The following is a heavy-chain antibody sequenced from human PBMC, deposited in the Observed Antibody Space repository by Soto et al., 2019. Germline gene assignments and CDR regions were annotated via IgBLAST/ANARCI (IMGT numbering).Heavy chain of an antibody. CDR1: GFTFSSYG. Sequence: QVQLVESGGGVVQPGRSLRLSCAASGFTFSSYGMHWVRQAPGKGLEWVAVISFDGSDKYYTDSVKGRFAISRDNSKSTLYLQMNSLRGDNTAVYYFALSGESYFFIPDSWGQGTLVTVSS. J-gene: IGHJ5*01. CDR2: ISFDGSDK. CDR3: ALSGESYFFIPDS. V-gene: IGHV3-30*03. D-gene: IGHD1-26*01.